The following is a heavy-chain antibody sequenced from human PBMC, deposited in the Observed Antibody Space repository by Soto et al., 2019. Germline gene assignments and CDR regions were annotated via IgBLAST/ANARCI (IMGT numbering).Heavy chain of an antibody. CDR1: GGTFSNYA. Sequence: QVQLVQSRAEVKKPGSSVKVSCKVSGGTFSNYAIDWVRLAPGHGLEWMGGIVPIFGTTYYTQKFQGRATIIADASTTTAYLEMSSLRSEDTAIYYCARVEAVAGLYNYHGLDVWGQGTEVTVSS. CDR3: ARVEAVAGLYNYHGLDV. D-gene: IGHD6-19*01. J-gene: IGHJ6*02. V-gene: IGHV1-69*12. CDR2: IVPIFGTT.